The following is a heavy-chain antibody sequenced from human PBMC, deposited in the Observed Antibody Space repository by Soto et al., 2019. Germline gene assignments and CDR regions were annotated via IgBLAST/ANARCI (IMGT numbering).Heavy chain of an antibody. V-gene: IGHV1-24*01. CDR1: GYTLTDIA. J-gene: IGHJ4*02. CDR2: FDPDSGET. Sequence: GTSVKVACEDSGYTLTDIAMHGVRQAPGKGLEWMGGFDPDSGETIYAQKFQGRVTMTRDTSISTAYMELSRLRSDDTAVYYCARTARAGVWSGYPLGPTFFGFDYWGQGTLVTVSS. CDR3: ARTARAGVWSGYPLGPTFFGFDY. D-gene: IGHD3-3*01.